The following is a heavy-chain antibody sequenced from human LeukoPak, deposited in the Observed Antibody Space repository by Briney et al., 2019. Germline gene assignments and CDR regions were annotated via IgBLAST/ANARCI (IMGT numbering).Heavy chain of an antibody. CDR3: ARELPQTYSSSWGTYDY. Sequence: GASVKVSCKASGYTFTSYDINWVRQATGQGLEWMGWMNPNSGNTGYAQKFQGRVTMTRNTSISTAYMELSSLRSEDTAVYYCARELPQTYSSSWGTYDYWGQGTLVTVSS. V-gene: IGHV1-8*01. CDR1: GYTFTSYD. J-gene: IGHJ4*02. CDR2: MNPNSGNT. D-gene: IGHD6-13*01.